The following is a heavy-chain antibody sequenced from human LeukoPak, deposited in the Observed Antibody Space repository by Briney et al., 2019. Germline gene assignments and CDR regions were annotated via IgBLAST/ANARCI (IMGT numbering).Heavy chain of an antibody. D-gene: IGHD3-10*01. CDR2: ISSSGSYI. CDR1: GFTFSSYS. CDR3: AGLYYGSGSYYGY. V-gene: IGHV3-21*01. Sequence: GGSLRLSCAASGFTFSSYSMNWVRQAPGKGLEWVSSISSSGSYIYYADSVKGRFTISRDNAKNSLYLQMNSLRAEDTAVYYCAGLYYGSGSYYGYWGQGTLVTVSS. J-gene: IGHJ4*02.